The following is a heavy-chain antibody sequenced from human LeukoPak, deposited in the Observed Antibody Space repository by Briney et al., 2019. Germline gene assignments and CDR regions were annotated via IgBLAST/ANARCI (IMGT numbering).Heavy chain of an antibody. V-gene: IGHV4-34*01. CDR3: AKADYYDSSGYPYFDY. CDR1: GGSFSGYY. CDR2: INHSGST. J-gene: IGHJ4*02. D-gene: IGHD3-22*01. Sequence: SETLSLTCAVYGGSFSGYYWSWIRQPPGRGLEWIGEINHSGSTNYNPSLKSRVTISVDTSNNQFSLKLRSVTTADTALYYCAKADYYDSSGYPYFDYWGQGTLVTVSS.